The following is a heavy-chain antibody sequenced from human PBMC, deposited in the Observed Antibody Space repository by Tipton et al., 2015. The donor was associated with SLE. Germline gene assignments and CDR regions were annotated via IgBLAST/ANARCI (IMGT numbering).Heavy chain of an antibody. D-gene: IGHD1-1*01. CDR1: GDSISKMNW. CDR3: ARGGYKWFNWAVYYQYGMDV. J-gene: IGHJ6*02. V-gene: IGHV4-4*02. Sequence: GLVKPSGTLSLTCAVSGDSISKMNWWSWVRQPPGKGLEWIGEIHHSGDTNYNPSLKSRLTMSIETSKSQFSLRLTSVTAADTAVYYCARGGYKWFNWAVYYQYGMDVWGQGTTVTVSS. CDR2: IHHSGDT.